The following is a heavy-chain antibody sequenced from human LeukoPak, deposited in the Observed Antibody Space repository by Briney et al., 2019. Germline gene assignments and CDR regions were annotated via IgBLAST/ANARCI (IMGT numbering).Heavy chain of an antibody. D-gene: IGHD3-22*01. CDR2: ISAYNGNT. CDR1: GYTFDNYG. V-gene: IGHV1-18*01. Sequence: ASVNVSCKASGYTFDNYGIRWVRQAPGQGLEWMGWISAYNGNTNYAQNLQGRVTMTTDTSTSTAYMELRSLRSDDTAVYYCARGTMIVVDPANYWGQGTLVTVSS. CDR3: ARGTMIVVDPANY. J-gene: IGHJ4*02.